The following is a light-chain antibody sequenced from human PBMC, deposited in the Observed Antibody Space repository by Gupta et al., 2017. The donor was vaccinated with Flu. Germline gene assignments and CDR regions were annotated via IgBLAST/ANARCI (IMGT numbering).Light chain of an antibody. V-gene: IGKV3-20*01. CDR1: QSVGNY. CDR3: PQYDMSPRT. CDR2: GAS. Sequence: ELVLTQSPGTLSLSPGERATLSCRASQSVGNYLAWHQQQPGQAPRLLIYGASTRATGIPDRFSGSGSGTDVTLTISRLEPEDFAVYYCPQYDMSPRTFGQGTKVEVK. J-gene: IGKJ1*01.